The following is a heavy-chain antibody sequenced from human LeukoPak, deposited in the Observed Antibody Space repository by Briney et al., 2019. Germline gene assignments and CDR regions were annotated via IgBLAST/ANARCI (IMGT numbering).Heavy chain of an antibody. J-gene: IGHJ6*02. Sequence: GGSLRLSCAASGFTFSSYAMSWVRQAPGKGLEWVSAISGSGGSTYYADSVKGRFTISRDKSKNTLYLHLNSLRAEDTAVYFCAKDSGEYSGYDYVRPHYDYYYYGMDIWGQGTTVTVAS. V-gene: IGHV3-23*01. CDR3: AKDSGEYSGYDYVRPHYDYYYYGMDI. CDR2: ISGSGGST. D-gene: IGHD5-12*01. CDR1: GFTFSSYA.